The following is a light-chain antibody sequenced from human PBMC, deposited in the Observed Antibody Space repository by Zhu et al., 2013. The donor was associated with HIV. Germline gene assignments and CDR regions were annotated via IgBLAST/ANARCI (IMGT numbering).Light chain of an antibody. CDR3: QAWDSSTVV. V-gene: IGLV3-1*01. Sequence: VLTQPPSVSAAPGQKVTISCSGDKLGDKYACWYQQKPGQSPVLVIYQDTKRPSGIPERFSGSNSGNTATLTISGTQPMDEADYYCQAWDSSTVVFGGGTKLTVL. J-gene: IGLJ2*01. CDR2: QDT. CDR1: KLGDKY.